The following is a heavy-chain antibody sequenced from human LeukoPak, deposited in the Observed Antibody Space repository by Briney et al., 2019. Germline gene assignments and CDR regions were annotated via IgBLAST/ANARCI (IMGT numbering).Heavy chain of an antibody. D-gene: IGHD5-12*01. CDR3: AREGSGQEYYGMDV. V-gene: IGHV6-1*01. Sequence: SQTLSLTCDISGDSVSSNSAAWNWIRQSPSGGLEWLGRTYYRSKWYNDYAPSVKSRITVTPDTSENQFSLQLNSVILEDTAVYYCAREGSGQEYYGMDVWGQGTTVIVSS. J-gene: IGHJ6*02. CDR1: GDSVSSNSAA. CDR2: TYYRSKWYN.